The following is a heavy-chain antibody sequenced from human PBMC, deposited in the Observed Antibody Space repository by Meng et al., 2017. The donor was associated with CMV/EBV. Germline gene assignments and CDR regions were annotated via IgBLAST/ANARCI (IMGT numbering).Heavy chain of an antibody. D-gene: IGHD3-16*01. Sequence: GESLKISCAASAFTYSNYWMMWVRQAPGKGREWVANINQDGSDKYYVDSVKGRFTISRDNAEKSLYLQMSSLRAEDTAVYYCASHGGYWGQGTLVTVSS. CDR2: INQDGSDK. J-gene: IGHJ4*02. CDR1: AFTYSNYW. V-gene: IGHV3-7*01. CDR3: ASHGGY.